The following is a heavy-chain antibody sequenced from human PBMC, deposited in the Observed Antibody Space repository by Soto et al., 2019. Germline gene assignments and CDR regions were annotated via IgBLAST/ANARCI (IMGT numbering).Heavy chain of an antibody. CDR1: GFTFSNAW. CDR3: TTGKGLRYNWNDFDY. D-gene: IGHD1-20*01. Sequence: GGSLRLSCAASGFTFSNAWMSWVRQAPGKGLEWVGRIKSKTDGGTTDYAAPVKGRFTISRDDSKNTLYLQMNSLKTEDTAVYYCTTGKGLRYNWNDFDYWGQGTLVTVSS. CDR2: IKSKTDGGTT. V-gene: IGHV3-15*01. J-gene: IGHJ4*02.